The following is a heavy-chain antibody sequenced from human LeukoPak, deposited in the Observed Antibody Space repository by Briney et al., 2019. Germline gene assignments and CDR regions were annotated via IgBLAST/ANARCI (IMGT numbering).Heavy chain of an antibody. CDR3: ARHRRVTNWYVDF. CDR2: IYYSGTT. J-gene: IGHJ4*02. D-gene: IGHD1-1*01. Sequence: PSETLSLTCTVSGGSISTNSNFFWGWLRQPPGKGLDWIGIIYYSGTTYYNPSLKSRVTIFVDTSKNLFSLRLTSVTAADTAVYYCARHRRVTNWYVDFWGQGTLVTVSS. CDR1: GGSISTNSNFF. V-gene: IGHV4-39*01.